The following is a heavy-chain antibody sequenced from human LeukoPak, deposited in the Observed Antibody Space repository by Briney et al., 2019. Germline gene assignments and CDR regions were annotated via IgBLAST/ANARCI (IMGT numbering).Heavy chain of an antibody. CDR2: INHSGST. CDR1: GGSFRGYY. J-gene: IGHJ3*02. D-gene: IGHD1-1*01. CDR3: ARGGRGTTGTKARDFDI. V-gene: IGHV4-34*01. Sequence: PSETLSLTCAVCGGSFRGYYWSWIREPPGEGVEWSGEINHSGSTNYKPSLKSRVTISVDTSKNQFSLKVSSVTAGDTAGYYCARGGRGTTGTKARDFDIWGQGTMVTVSS.